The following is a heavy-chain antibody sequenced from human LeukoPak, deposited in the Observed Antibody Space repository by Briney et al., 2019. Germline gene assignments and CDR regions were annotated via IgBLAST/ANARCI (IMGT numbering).Heavy chain of an antibody. CDR3: ARVGYSSSWYGRYYYYYYMDV. J-gene: IGHJ6*03. CDR1: GGSISSHY. V-gene: IGHV4-59*11. CDR2: IYYSGST. Sequence: SETLSLTCTVSGGSISSHYWSWIRQPPGKGLEWIGYIYYSGSTNYNPSLKSRVTISVDTSKNQFSLKLSSVTAADTAVYYCARVGYSSSWYGRYYYYYYMDVWGKGTTVTVSS. D-gene: IGHD6-13*01.